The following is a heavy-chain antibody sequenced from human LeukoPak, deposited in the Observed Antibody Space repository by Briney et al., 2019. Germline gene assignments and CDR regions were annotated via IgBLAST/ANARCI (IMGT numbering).Heavy chain of an antibody. V-gene: IGHV5-51*01. D-gene: IGHD5-24*01. CDR3: AGPGDGYRSSPFDD. CDR2: IYPGDSDT. J-gene: IGHJ4*02. CDR1: GYRFSSYW. Sequence: GESLKISCKGSGYRFSSYWIGWVRQMPGKGLEWMGIIYPGDSDTRYSPSFQGQVTISADKSISTAYPQWSSLKASDSAIYYGAGPGDGYRSSPFDDWGQGTLVTVSS.